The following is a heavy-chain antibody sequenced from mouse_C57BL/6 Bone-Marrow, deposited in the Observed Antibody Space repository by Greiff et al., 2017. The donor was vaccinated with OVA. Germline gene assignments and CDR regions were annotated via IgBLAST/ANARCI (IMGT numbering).Heavy chain of an antibody. J-gene: IGHJ4*01. CDR1: GYAFSSSW. CDR2: IYPGDGDT. V-gene: IGHV1-82*01. D-gene: IGHD1-1*01. Sequence: VQGVESGPELVKPGASVKISCKASGYAFSSSWMNWVKQRPGKGLEWIGRIYPGDGDTNYNGKFKGKATLTAGKSSSTAYMQLSSLTSEDSAVYFCARRGGYYYGSSDYWGQGTSVTVSS. CDR3: ARRGGYYYGSSDY.